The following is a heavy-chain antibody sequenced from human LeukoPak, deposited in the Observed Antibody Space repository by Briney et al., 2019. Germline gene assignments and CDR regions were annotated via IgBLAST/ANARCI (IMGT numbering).Heavy chain of an antibody. CDR1: GSSITSVSHY. CDR3: ARRWGNIVGVTYEY. J-gene: IGHJ4*02. Sequence: KPSETLSLTCTISGSSITSVSHYWGWIRQPPGKGLEWIGDIYYTGSTYHSPSLRSRVTMSVHTSENQFSLRLNSVTAVDTAVYYCARRWGNIVGVTYEYWGQGTLATVSS. D-gene: IGHD3-16*01. CDR2: IYYTGST. V-gene: IGHV4-39*01.